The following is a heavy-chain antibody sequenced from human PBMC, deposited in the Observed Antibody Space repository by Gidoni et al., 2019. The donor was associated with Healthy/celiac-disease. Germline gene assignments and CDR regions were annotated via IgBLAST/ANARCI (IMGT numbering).Heavy chain of an antibody. CDR3: ARDRGYSSSWTNNWFDP. CDR1: GYTLTSYY. CDR2: INPSGGST. D-gene: IGHD6-13*01. V-gene: IGHV1-46*01. Sequence: QVQLVQSGAEVKKPGASVKVSCKASGYTLTSYYMHWVRQAPGQGLEWLGIINPSGGSTSYAQKCQGRATMTRDTSTSTVYMELSSLRSEDTAVYYCARDRGYSSSWTNNWFDPWGQGTLVTVSS. J-gene: IGHJ5*02.